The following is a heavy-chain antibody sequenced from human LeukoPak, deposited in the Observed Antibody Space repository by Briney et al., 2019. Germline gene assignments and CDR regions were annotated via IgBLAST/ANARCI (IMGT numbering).Heavy chain of an antibody. CDR1: DDSITIYY. D-gene: IGHD1-14*01. Sequence: SETLSLTCTVSDDSITIYYWTWIRRPPGKGLEWIGEINHSGSTNYNPSLKSRVTISVDTSKNQFSLKLSSVTAADTAVYYCARHVYKEGIDYWGQGTLVTVSS. CDR2: INHSGST. J-gene: IGHJ4*02. V-gene: IGHV4-34*01. CDR3: ARHVYKEGIDY.